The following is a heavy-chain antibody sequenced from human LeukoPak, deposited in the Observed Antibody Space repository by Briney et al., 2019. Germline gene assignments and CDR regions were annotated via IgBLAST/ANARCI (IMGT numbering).Heavy chain of an antibody. CDR2: IYYSGGT. V-gene: IGHV4-59*01. CDR1: GGSISSYY. Sequence: SETLSLTCTVSGGSISSYYWSWIRQPPGKGLEWIGYIYYSGGTNYNPSLKSRVTISVDTSKNQFSLKLSSVTAADTAVYYCARGSDSYYYDSSGYYPDAFDIWGQGTMVTVSS. D-gene: IGHD3-22*01. J-gene: IGHJ3*02. CDR3: ARGSDSYYYDSSGYYPDAFDI.